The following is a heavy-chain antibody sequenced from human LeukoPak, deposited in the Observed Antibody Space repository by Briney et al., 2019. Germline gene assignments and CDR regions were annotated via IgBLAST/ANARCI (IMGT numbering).Heavy chain of an antibody. J-gene: IGHJ4*02. CDR3: ASRGYCSSTSCWYYFDY. CDR1: GGSISSSSYY. V-gene: IGHV4-39*01. Sequence: SETLSLTCTVSGGSISSSSYYWGWIRQPPGKGLEWIGSIYYSGSTYYNPSLKSRVTISVDTSKNQFSLKLSSVTAAYTAVYYCASRGYCSSTSCWYYFDYWGQGTLVTVSS. D-gene: IGHD2-2*03. CDR2: IYYSGST.